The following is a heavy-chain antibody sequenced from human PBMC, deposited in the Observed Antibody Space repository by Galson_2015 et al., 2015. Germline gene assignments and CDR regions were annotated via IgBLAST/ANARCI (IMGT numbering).Heavy chain of an antibody. CDR1: GGSIRSGGYY. CDR3: ASLPYDFGTDY. V-gene: IGHV4-31*03. CDR2: IYYSGST. D-gene: IGHD3-3*01. J-gene: IGHJ4*02. Sequence: LSLTCTVSGGSIRSGGYYWTWIRQHPGKGLEWIGYIYYSGSTHYNPSLKSRVTISLDTSKNQFSLKLSSVTAADTAVYYCASLPYDFGTDYWGQGTLVTVSS.